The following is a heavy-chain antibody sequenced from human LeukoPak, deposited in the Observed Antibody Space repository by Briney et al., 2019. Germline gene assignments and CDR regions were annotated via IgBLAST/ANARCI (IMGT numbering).Heavy chain of an antibody. J-gene: IGHJ4*02. CDR1: GFTFSSYA. V-gene: IGHV3-23*01. Sequence: PGGSLRLSCAASGFTFSSYAMSWVRQAPGKGLEWVSAISGSGGSTYYADSVKGRFTISGDNSKNTLYLQMNSLRAEDTAVYYCAKGSDIAVAGNFDYWGQGTLVTVSS. CDR3: AKGSDIAVAGNFDY. D-gene: IGHD6-19*01. CDR2: ISGSGGST.